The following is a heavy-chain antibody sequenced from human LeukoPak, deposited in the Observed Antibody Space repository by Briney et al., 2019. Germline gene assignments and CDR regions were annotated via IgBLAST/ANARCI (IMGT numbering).Heavy chain of an antibody. CDR2: ISGRLTHI. V-gene: IGHV3-21*01. J-gene: IGHJ4*02. Sequence: SGGSLRLSCVASGFTFSSYSMNCVRQAPGKGLEWVSSISGRLTHIYYADSLKGRFTVARDNAKNSLYLQMNSLRAEDTAVYYCARDPPGSGSLLHFWGQGTVVTVSS. CDR3: ARDPPGSGSLLHF. D-gene: IGHD5-12*01. CDR1: GFTFSSYS.